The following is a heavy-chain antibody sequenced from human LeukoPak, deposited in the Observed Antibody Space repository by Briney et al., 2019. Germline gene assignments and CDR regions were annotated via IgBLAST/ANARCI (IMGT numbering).Heavy chain of an antibody. D-gene: IGHD3-9*01. CDR3: AKDWRITIFWGAFDY. CDR2: ISRSGSTK. CDR1: GFTFSDYN. Sequence: GGSLRLSCAASGFTFSDYNMRWIRQAPGKGLEWVSSISRSGSTKYYADSVKGRFTISRDNAKNSLFLQMNSLRAEDTAVYYCAKDWRITIFWGAFDYWGQGTLVTVSS. J-gene: IGHJ4*02. V-gene: IGHV3-11*01.